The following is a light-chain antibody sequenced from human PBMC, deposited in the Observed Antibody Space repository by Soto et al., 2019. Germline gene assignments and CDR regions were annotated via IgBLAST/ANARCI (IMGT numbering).Light chain of an antibody. J-gene: IGKJ4*01. CDR1: QSVRSN. CDR2: GAS. CDR3: QQYDTWPLT. Sequence: EIVMTQSPATLSVSPGERPTLSCRASQSVRSNLAWYQQKHGQXPRXXIHGASTRATVIPARFSGSGSGTELTLTISSLQSEDFAVYYCQQYDTWPLTFGGGTKVGIK. V-gene: IGKV3-15*01.